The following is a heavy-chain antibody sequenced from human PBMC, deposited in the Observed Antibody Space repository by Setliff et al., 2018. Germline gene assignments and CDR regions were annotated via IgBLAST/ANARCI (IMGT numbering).Heavy chain of an antibody. V-gene: IGHV3-15*01. D-gene: IGHD1-1*01. Sequence: GGSLRLSCSVSGITFKNAWMTWVRQAPGKGPQWVGRIKSSIEGATSDYGAPARGRFTISRDDSKNMIHLQMNNLRVEDTALYFCAKVKKQLIRGSGFDYWGQGTLVPVSS. CDR3: AKVKKQLIRGSGFDY. CDR1: GITFKNAW. CDR2: IKSSIEGATS. J-gene: IGHJ4*02.